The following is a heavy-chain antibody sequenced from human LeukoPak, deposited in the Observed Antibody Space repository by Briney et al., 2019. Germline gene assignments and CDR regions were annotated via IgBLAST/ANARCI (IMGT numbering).Heavy chain of an antibody. Sequence: GASVKVSCKASGYTFTSYGISWVRQAPGQGLEWMGWISAYNGNTNYAQKLQGRVTMTTDTSTSTAYMELRSLRSDDTAVYYCATSSSWYPYNWFDPWGQGTLVTVSS. CDR2: ISAYNGNT. CDR3: ATSSSWYPYNWFDP. J-gene: IGHJ5*02. D-gene: IGHD6-13*01. V-gene: IGHV1-18*04. CDR1: GYTFTSYG.